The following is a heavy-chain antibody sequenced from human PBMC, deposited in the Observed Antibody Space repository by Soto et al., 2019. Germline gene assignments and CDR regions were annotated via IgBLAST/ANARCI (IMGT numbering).Heavy chain of an antibody. CDR3: ARSRDERTQSKNWFDP. CDR1: GGSISTYY. CDR2: VYYSGNT. Sequence: QVLLQESDPGLVKPWETLSLTCTVSGGSISTYYWSWIRQPPGKALEWIGYVYYSGNTNYNPSFKSRVTMSVDTSKNQVSLDLDSLTAADTAVYYCARSRDERTQSKNWFDPWGQGTLVTVSA. J-gene: IGHJ5*02. D-gene: IGHD1-1*01. V-gene: IGHV4-59*01.